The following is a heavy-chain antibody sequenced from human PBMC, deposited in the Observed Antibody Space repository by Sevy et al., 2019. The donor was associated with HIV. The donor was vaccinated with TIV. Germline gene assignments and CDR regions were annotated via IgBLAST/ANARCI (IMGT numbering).Heavy chain of an antibody. Sequence: GGSLRLSCAASGFTFSSYAMHWVRQAPGKGLEWVAVMSNDGSNKYYADSVKGRFTISGDNPKNTLYLQMNSLRGEDTAVYYCARDVGDFWTRLDYWGQGTLVTVSS. CDR2: MSNDGSNK. J-gene: IGHJ4*02. D-gene: IGHD3-3*01. V-gene: IGHV3-30*04. CDR1: GFTFSSYA. CDR3: ARDVGDFWTRLDY.